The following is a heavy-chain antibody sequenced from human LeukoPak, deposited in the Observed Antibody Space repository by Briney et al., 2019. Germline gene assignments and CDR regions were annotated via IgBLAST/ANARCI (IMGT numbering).Heavy chain of an antibody. J-gene: IGHJ4*02. D-gene: IGHD3-10*01. CDR2: ISAYNGNT. CDR3: AREMDEDGSGSPDY. CDR1: GYTFTSYG. Sequence: ASVKVSCKASGYTFTSYGISWVRQAPGQGLEWMGWISAYNGNTDYAQKLQGRVTMTTDTSTSTAYMELRSLRSDDTAVYYCAREMDEDGSGSPDYWGQGTLVTVSS. V-gene: IGHV1-18*01.